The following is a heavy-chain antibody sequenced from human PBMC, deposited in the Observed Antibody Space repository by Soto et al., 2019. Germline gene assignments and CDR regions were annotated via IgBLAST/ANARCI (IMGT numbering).Heavy chain of an antibody. CDR2: ISSSSSTI. V-gene: IGHV3-48*01. J-gene: IGHJ6*03. CDR3: ARAHSSSWMIYYYYMDV. Sequence: PGGSLRLSCAASGFTFSSYSMNWVRQAPGKGLEWVSYISSSSSTIYYADSVKGRFTISRDNAKNSLYLQMNSLRAEDTAVYYCARAHSSSWMIYYYYMDVWGKGTTVTVSS. CDR1: GFTFSSYS. D-gene: IGHD6-13*01.